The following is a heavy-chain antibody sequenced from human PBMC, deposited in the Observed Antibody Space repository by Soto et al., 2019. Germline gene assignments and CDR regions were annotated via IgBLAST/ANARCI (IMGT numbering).Heavy chain of an antibody. Sequence: GGSLRLSCAASGFTFSSYWMSWVRQAPGKGLEWVANIKQDGSEKYYVDSVKGRFTISRDNAKNSLYLQMNSLRAEDTAVYCCARGQNYDILTGYYSFYFDYWGQGTLVTVSS. V-gene: IGHV3-7*01. CDR1: GFTFSSYW. CDR3: ARGQNYDILTGYYSFYFDY. J-gene: IGHJ4*02. CDR2: IKQDGSEK. D-gene: IGHD3-9*01.